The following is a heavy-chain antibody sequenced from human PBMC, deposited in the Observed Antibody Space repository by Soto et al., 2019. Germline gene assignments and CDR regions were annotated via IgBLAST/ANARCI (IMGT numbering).Heavy chain of an antibody. CDR1: GFSLRTSGVT. J-gene: IGHJ4*02. V-gene: IGHV2-5*02. CDR3: AHGSDHYDY. CDR2: IYWDDDK. Sequence: QITLKESGPTLVNPTQTLTLTCTFSGFSLRTSGVTVGWIRQPPGKALEWLALIYWDDDKRYSPSLESRLTITKDTSRNQVVLTMTNMDPVDTATYYCAHGSDHYDYWGQGTLVTVSS.